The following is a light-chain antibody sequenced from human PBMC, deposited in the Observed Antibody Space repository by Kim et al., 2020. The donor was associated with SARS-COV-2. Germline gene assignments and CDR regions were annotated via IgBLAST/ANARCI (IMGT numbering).Light chain of an antibody. Sequence: QSVLTQPPSASGSPGQSVTISCTGTSSDVGGYNYVSWYQQHPDKAPKLMIYEVSERPSGVPDRFSGSKSGNTASLTVSGLQAEDEADYYCSSYAGSNNWVFGGGTQLTVL. CDR2: EVS. CDR3: SSYAGSNNWV. J-gene: IGLJ3*02. CDR1: SSDVGGYNY. V-gene: IGLV2-8*01.